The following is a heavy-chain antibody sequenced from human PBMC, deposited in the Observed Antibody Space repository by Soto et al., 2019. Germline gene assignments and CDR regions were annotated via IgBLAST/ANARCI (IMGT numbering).Heavy chain of an antibody. V-gene: IGHV3-30-3*01. Sequence: GGSLRLSCAASGFTFSSYAMHWVRQAPGKGLEWVAVISYDGSNKYYADSVKGRFTISRDNSKNTLYLQMNSLRAEDTAVYYCARDSHYYDSSGPGADDAFDIWGQGTMVTVSS. J-gene: IGHJ3*02. CDR2: ISYDGSNK. D-gene: IGHD3-22*01. CDR1: GFTFSSYA. CDR3: ARDSHYYDSSGPGADDAFDI.